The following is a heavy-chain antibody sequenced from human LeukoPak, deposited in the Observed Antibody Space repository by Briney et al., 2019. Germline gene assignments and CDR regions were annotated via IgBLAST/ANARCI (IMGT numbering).Heavy chain of an antibody. D-gene: IGHD3-9*01. CDR3: ARDLTYYDILTGYRRGDYFDY. CDR1: GFTFSSYA. CDR2: ISGSGGST. V-gene: IGHV3-23*01. Sequence: GGSLRLSCAASGFTFSSYAMSWVRQAPGKGLEWVSAISGSGGSTYYADSVKGRFTISRDNSKNTLYLQMNSLRAEDTAVYYCARDLTYYDILTGYRRGDYFDYWGQGTLVTVSS. J-gene: IGHJ4*02.